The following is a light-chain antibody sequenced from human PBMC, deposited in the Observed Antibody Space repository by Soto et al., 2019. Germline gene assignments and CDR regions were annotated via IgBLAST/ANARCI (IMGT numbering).Light chain of an antibody. Sequence: EIVLTQSPGTLPLSPGERATLSCRASQSVSSSYLAWYQQKPGQAPRLLIYGALSRATGIPDRFSGSGSGTDFTLTISRLEPEDFAVYYCQQYGSSPLTFGGGTKVEIK. CDR2: GAL. J-gene: IGKJ4*01. CDR3: QQYGSSPLT. V-gene: IGKV3-20*01. CDR1: QSVSSSY.